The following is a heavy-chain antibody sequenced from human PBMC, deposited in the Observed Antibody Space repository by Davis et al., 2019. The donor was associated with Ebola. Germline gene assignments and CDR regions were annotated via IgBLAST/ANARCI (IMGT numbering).Heavy chain of an antibody. Sequence: GGSLRLSCSASGFIFSTYVMSWVRLAPRKGLEWVSTYGTSADTYYADSVKGRFTISRDNSKNTLYLQMNGLRVEDTAIYYCAKDNRNIWSEVWGQGTMVTVSS. CDR3: AKDNRNIWSEV. V-gene: IGHV3-23*01. D-gene: IGHD2/OR15-2a*01. CDR1: GFIFSTYV. CDR2: GTSADT. J-gene: IGHJ3*01.